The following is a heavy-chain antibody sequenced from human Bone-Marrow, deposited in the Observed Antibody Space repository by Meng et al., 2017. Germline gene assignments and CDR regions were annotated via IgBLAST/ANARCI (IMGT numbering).Heavy chain of an antibody. CDR3: AKVSSDTYYDILFGVYYFDY. CDR1: GFTFDDYA. V-gene: IGHV3-9*01. D-gene: IGHD3-9*01. CDR2: ISWNSGSI. Sequence: GGSLRLSCAASGFTFDDYAMHWVRQAPGKGLEWVSGISWNSGSIGYADSVKGRFTISRDNSKNTLYLQMNSLRAEDTAVYYCAKVSSDTYYDILFGVYYFDYWGQGTLVTVSS. J-gene: IGHJ4*02.